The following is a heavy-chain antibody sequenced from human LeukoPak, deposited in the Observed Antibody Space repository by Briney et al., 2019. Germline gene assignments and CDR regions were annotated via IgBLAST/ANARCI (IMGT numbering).Heavy chain of an antibody. CDR1: GFTFSTYV. CDR3: VREGTPTGSNLMVY. D-gene: IGHD2-8*02. Sequence: GGSLRLSCATSGFTFSTYVMSWVRQAPGKGLEWVSSINKRSNVYYADSVRGRFTISRDNAKNSLYLQMDSLRAEDTALYYCVREGTPTGSNLMVYWGQGTLVTVSS. J-gene: IGHJ4*02. CDR2: INKRSNV. V-gene: IGHV3-21*01.